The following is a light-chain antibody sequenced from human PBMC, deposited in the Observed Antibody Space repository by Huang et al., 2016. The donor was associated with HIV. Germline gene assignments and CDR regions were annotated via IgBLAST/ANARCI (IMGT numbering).Light chain of an antibody. CDR2: GAS. Sequence: EIVLTQVPGTLSLSPGERATLSCRASQRVTSSYLAWYQQKPGQAPRLLIYGASSRATGIPDRFSGSGSGTDFTLTISRLEPEDFAVYYCQQYGSLPFTFGPGTKVDIK. J-gene: IGKJ3*01. CDR3: QQYGSLPFT. V-gene: IGKV3-20*01. CDR1: QRVTSSY.